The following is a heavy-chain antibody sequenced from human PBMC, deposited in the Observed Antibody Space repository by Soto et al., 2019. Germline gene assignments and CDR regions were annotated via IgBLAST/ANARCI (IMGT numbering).Heavy chain of an antibody. D-gene: IGHD3-10*01. CDR1: GFKFSSYG. V-gene: IGHV3-21*01. CDR2: ISSSSSYI. J-gene: IGHJ5*02. Sequence: PGGSLRLSSAASGFKFSSYGMNWVRQAPGKGLEWVSSISSSSSYIYYADSVKGRFTISRDNAKNSLYLQMNSLRAEDTAVYYCARDTTNPELDVLLWFGDQTAGWFDPWGQGTLVTVSS. CDR3: ARDTTNPELDVLLWFGDQTAGWFDP.